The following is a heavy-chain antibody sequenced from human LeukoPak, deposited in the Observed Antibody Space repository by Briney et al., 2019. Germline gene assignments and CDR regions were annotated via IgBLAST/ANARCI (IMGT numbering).Heavy chain of an antibody. CDR2: IYPGDSDT. Sequence: HGESLKISCKGSGYSFTSYWIGWVRPMPGKGLEWMGIIYPGDSDTRYSSSFQGQVTISADESISTAYLQWSSLKASDTAMYYCARHLSGYGLGWYFDLWGRGTLVTVSS. J-gene: IGHJ2*01. CDR3: ARHLSGYGLGWYFDL. D-gene: IGHD5-12*01. V-gene: IGHV5-51*01. CDR1: GYSFTSYW.